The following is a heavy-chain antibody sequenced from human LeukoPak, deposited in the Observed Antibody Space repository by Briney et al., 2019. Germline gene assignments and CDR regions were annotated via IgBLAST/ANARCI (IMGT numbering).Heavy chain of an antibody. V-gene: IGHV3-23*01. D-gene: IGHD3-22*01. CDR1: GFTFSSYA. CDR2: ISGSGGST. Sequence: SGGSLRLSCAASGFTFSSYAMSWVRQAPGKGLEWVSAISGSGGSTYYADSVKGRFTISRDNSKNTLYLQMNSLRAEDTAVYYCARDSYYYDSSGYPSFDYWGQGTLVTVSS. J-gene: IGHJ4*02. CDR3: ARDSYYYDSSGYPSFDY.